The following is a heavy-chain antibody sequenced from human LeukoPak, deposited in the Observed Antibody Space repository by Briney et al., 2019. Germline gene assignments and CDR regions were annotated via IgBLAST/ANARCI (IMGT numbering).Heavy chain of an antibody. V-gene: IGHV2-70*04. Sequence: SGPALVNPTQTLTLTCTFSGFSLGISGMRVSWLRQPPGKALEWLARIAWDDDKFYSESLKTRLTISKDTSKQQVVLTMSNMDPVDTGTYFCARISRHLVVDYWGQGTLVTVSA. D-gene: IGHD6-6*01. CDR3: ARISRHLVVDY. CDR1: GFSLGISGMR. J-gene: IGHJ4*02. CDR2: IAWDDDK.